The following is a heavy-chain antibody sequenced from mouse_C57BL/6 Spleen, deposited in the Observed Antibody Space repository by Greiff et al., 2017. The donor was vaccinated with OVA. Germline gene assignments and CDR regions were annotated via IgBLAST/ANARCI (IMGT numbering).Heavy chain of an antibody. D-gene: IGHD4-1*01. CDR1: GYTFTDYE. V-gene: IGHV1-15*01. CDR2: IDPETGGT. Sequence: VQLQQSGAELVRPGASVTLSCKASGYTFTDYEMHWVKQTPVHGLEWIGAIDPETGGTAYNQKFKGKAILTADKSSSTAYMELRSLTSEDSAVYYCTRKEPTGTRYFDYWGQGTTLTVSS. CDR3: TRKEPTGTRYFDY. J-gene: IGHJ2*01.